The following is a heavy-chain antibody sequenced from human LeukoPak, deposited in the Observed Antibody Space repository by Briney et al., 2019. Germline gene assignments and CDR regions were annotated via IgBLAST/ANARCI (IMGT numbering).Heavy chain of an antibody. V-gene: IGHV1-69*06. CDR1: GGTFSSYA. D-gene: IGHD3-22*01. Sequence: GASVKVSCKASGGTFSSYAISWVRQAPGQGLEWMGGIIPIFGTANYAQKFQGRVTITADKSTSTAYMELSSLRSEDTAVYYCARDRDYDSSGYYWFDPWGQGTLVTVSS. CDR3: ARDRDYDSSGYYWFDP. J-gene: IGHJ5*02. CDR2: IIPIFGTA.